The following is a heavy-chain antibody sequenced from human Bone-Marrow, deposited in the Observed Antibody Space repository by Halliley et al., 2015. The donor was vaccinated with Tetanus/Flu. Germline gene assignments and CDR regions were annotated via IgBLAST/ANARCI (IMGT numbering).Heavy chain of an antibody. D-gene: IGHD3-22*01. CDR3: AKDHRRDDSSGYFGAFFDS. J-gene: IGHJ4*02. Sequence: SLRLSCAASGFTFSNNAMHWVRQAPGKGLEWVAQIWYDGSNKYYADSVKGRFTISRDNSKNTLYLQMNSLRAEDTAVYYCAKDHRRDDSSGYFGAFFDSWGQGTLVTVSS. V-gene: IGHV3-33*03. CDR2: IWYDGSNK. CDR1: GFTFSNNA.